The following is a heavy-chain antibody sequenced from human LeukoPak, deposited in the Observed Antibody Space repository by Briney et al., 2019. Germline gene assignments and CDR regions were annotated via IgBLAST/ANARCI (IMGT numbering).Heavy chain of an antibody. D-gene: IGHD2-2*01. CDR2: IIPIFGTA. V-gene: IGHV1-69*05. CDR1: GGTFSSYA. CDR3: AREPTRDEIDQLLFSWFDP. J-gene: IGHJ5*02. Sequence: ASVKVSCKASGGTFSSYAISWVRQAPGQGLEWMGGIIPIFGTANYAQKFQGRVTITTDESTSTAYMELSSLRSEDTAAYYCAREPTRDEIDQLLFSWFDPWGQGTLVTVSS.